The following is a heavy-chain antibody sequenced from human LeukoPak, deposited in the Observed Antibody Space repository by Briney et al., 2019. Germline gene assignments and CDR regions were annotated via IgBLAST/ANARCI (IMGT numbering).Heavy chain of an antibody. D-gene: IGHD2-21*02. CDR1: GFTFSSYA. CDR2: LSGSGGGT. CDR3: VKGAASDIAVVTAAGLVDY. V-gene: IGHV3-23*01. Sequence: GGSLRLSCAASGFTFSSYAMNWVRQAPGKGLEWVSTLSGSGGGTYYADSVKGRFTISRDNSKNTLYMQMNSLTAEDTAVYYCVKGAASDIAVVTAAGLVDYWGQGTLVTVSS. J-gene: IGHJ4*02.